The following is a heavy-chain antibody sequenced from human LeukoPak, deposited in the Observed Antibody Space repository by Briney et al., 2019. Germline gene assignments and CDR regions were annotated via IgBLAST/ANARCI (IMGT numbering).Heavy chain of an antibody. CDR2: ISQDGSDR. V-gene: IGHV3-30-3*01. D-gene: IGHD4-17*01. Sequence: GRSLRLSCAASGLTFSSHAMHWVRQAPGKGLEWVAVISQDGSDRHYTDSVKGRFTVSRGNSKNTLYLQMNSLRADDTAVYYCARHKENYGDSCLDDDWGQGTLVTVSS. J-gene: IGHJ4*02. CDR1: GLTFSSHA. CDR3: ARHKENYGDSCLDDD.